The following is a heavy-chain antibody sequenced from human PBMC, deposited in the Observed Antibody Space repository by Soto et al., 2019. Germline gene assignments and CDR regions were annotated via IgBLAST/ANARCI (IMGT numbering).Heavy chain of an antibody. Sequence: QGQLVQSGAEVKKPGASVKVSCKASGYAFTDHYIHWVRQAPGQGLDWMGWINPNNGGANYALNFRGRVTMTRDTSINTAYMELTSLTSDDTAVYFCARVPLSDFVWGSYRYTFDYWGQGTLVTVSS. CDR3: ARVPLSDFVWGSYRYTFDY. CDR2: INPNNGGA. V-gene: IGHV1-2*02. J-gene: IGHJ4*02. D-gene: IGHD3-16*02. CDR1: GYAFTDHY.